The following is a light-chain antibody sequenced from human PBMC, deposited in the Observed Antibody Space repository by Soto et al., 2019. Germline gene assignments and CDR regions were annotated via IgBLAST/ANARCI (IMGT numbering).Light chain of an antibody. J-gene: IGLJ3*02. CDR2: EVT. CDR3: SSYSISSTWV. CDR1: SNDVGFYSY. Sequence: QSVLTQPASVSGSPGQSITISCTGTSNDVGFYSYVSWYQQHPGKAPKLIIYEVTNRPSGVSDHFSGSKSDNTASLTISGLQAEVEADYYFSSYSISSTWVFGGGTKLTVL. V-gene: IGLV2-14*01.